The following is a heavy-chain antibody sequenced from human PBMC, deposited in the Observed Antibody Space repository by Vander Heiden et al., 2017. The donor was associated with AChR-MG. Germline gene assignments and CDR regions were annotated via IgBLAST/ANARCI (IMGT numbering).Heavy chain of an antibody. CDR1: GYTFASYG. Sequence: QVHLLQSGAEVKKPGASVTISCRTSGYTFASYGIHWVRQGPGQGLQWMGWVSGYNGHTEIASGVHGRVALRIDTSSRTAYMDLRSLTSGDTAVYYCARSTAALYSFDYWGQGTRVVVSS. D-gene: IGHD4-4*01. V-gene: IGHV1-18*01. CDR3: ARSTAALYSFDY. CDR2: VSGYNGHT. J-gene: IGHJ4*02.